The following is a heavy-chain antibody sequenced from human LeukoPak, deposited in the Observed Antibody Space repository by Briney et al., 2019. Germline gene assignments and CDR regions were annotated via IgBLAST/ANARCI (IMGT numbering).Heavy chain of an antibody. CDR1: GFTFDDFG. Sequence: GGSLRLSCAASGFTFDDFGMSWVRQAPGKGLEWVSGIDWSGRSTGYADSVKGRFTISRDNAKNSLYLQMISLRAEDTAFYSCTKDRSGYYDGSFDTWGQGTTVTVSS. D-gene: IGHD3-22*01. V-gene: IGHV3-20*04. CDR2: IDWSGRST. J-gene: IGHJ3*02. CDR3: TKDRSGYYDGSFDT.